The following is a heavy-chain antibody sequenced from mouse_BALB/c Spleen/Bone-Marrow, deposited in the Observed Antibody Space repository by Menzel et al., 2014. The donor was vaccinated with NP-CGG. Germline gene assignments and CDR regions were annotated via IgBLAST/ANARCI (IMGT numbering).Heavy chain of an antibody. CDR3: ASGNYYGNLDY. D-gene: IGHD2-1*01. CDR2: INPDSRTI. V-gene: IGHV4-1*02. Sequence: EVKLMESGGGLVQPGGSLKLSCAASGFDFRRYWMSWVRQAPGKGLQWIGEINPDSRTINYTPSLKDKFIISRDNAKNTLYLQMSKVRSEDTALYYCASGNYYGNLDYWGQGTTLTVSS. CDR1: GFDFRRYW. J-gene: IGHJ2*01.